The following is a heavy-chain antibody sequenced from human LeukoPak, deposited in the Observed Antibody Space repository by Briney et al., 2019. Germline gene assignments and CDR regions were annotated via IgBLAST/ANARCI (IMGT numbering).Heavy chain of an antibody. CDR1: GFTLSSYW. CDR3: ARDQGSFDY. Sequence: PGGSLRLSCAASGFTLSSYWMHWVRQAPGKGLECVSRINPDGSTTKYADSVNGRFTISRDNAKNTVYLQMNSLRAEDTAVYYCARDQGSFDYWGQGTLVTVSS. V-gene: IGHV3-74*03. J-gene: IGHJ4*02. CDR2: INPDGSTT.